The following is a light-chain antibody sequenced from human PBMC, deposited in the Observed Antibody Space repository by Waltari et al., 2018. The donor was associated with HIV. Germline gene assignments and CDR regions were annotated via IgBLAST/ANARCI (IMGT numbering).Light chain of an antibody. CDR2: KAS. CDR3: QQYVNYPLT. Sequence: DIQMTQSPSTLSASVGDRVTITCRASQSLSSWLPWYQQKPGKAPKLLIYKASSLESGVPSRFSGSESGTEFTLTISSLQPDDFATYYCQQYVNYPLTFGGGTKVEIK. CDR1: QSLSSW. V-gene: IGKV1-5*03. J-gene: IGKJ4*01.